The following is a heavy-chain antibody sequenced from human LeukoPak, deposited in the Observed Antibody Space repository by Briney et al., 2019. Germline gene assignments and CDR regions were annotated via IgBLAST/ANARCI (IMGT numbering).Heavy chain of an antibody. CDR3: ATSQGARDAFAI. V-gene: IGHV3-66*01. Sequence: GGSLRLSCAASGFTVSSNYMSWVRQAPGKGLECVSVIYSGGSTYYADSVKGRFTISRDNSKNTLYLQMNSLRAEDTAVYYCATSQGARDAFAIWGQGTMVTVSS. CDR1: GFTVSSNY. J-gene: IGHJ3*02. D-gene: IGHD1-26*01. CDR2: IYSGGST.